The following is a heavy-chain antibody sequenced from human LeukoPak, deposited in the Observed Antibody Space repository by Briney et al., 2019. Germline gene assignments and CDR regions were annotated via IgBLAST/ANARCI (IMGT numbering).Heavy chain of an antibody. CDR2: IYYSGST. D-gene: IGHD4-17*01. CDR3: ARLRFNYGDAAFDY. J-gene: IGHJ4*02. V-gene: IGHV4-39*01. Sequence: TSETLSLTCTVSGGSISSSSYYWGWIRQPPRKGLEWIGSIYYSGSTYYNPSLKSRVTISVDTSKNQFSLKLSSVTAADTAVYYCARLRFNYGDAAFDYWGQGTLVTVSS. CDR1: GGSISSSSYY.